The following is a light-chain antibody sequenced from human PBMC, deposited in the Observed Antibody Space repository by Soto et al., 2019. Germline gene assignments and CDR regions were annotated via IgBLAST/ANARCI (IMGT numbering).Light chain of an antibody. V-gene: IGLV2-14*01. J-gene: IGLJ2*01. CDR2: EVT. CDR3: SSYTSSTTLDVV. Sequence: QSALTQPASVSGSPGQSITISCTGTSSDVGGHNYVSWYQQHPGTAPKLMIYEVTNRPLGVSNRFSGSKSGNTASLTISGLQAEDEADYYCSSYTSSTTLDVVFGGGTKVTVL. CDR1: SSDVGGHNY.